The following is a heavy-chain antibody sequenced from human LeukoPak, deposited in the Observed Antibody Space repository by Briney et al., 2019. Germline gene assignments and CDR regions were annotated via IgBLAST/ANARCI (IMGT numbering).Heavy chain of an antibody. Sequence: SETLSLTCTVSGGSISSSSYYWGWIRQPPGKGLEWIGSIYYSGSTYYNPSLKSRVTISVDTSKNQFSLKLSSVTAADTAVHYCGRAPIDCSGGSCLAYYFDYWGQGTLVTVSS. D-gene: IGHD2-15*01. V-gene: IGHV4-39*01. CDR2: IYYSGST. CDR1: GGSISSSSYY. J-gene: IGHJ4*02. CDR3: GRAPIDCSGGSCLAYYFDY.